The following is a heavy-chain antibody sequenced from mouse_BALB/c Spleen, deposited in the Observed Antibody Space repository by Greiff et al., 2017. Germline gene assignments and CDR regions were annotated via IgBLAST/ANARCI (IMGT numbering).Heavy chain of an antibody. J-gene: IGHJ1*01. CDR2: IDPSDSET. D-gene: IGHD2-1*01. V-gene: IGHV1S126*01. CDR1: GYSFTSYW. CDR3: ARCYGNYRYFDV. Sequence: VQLQQSGPQLVRPGASVKISCKASGYSFTSYWMHWVKQRPGQGLEWIGMIDPSDSETRLNQKFKDKATLTVDKSSSTAYMQLSSPTSEDSAVYYCARCYGNYRYFDVWGAGTTVTVSS.